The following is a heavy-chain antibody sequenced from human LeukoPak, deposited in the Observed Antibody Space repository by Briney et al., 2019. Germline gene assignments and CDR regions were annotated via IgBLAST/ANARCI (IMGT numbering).Heavy chain of an antibody. CDR2: IYYSGTT. CDR3: ARDRSGYGDFDS. D-gene: IGHD5-12*01. Sequence: SETLSLTCTVSGGSISSSSYYWDWIRQPPGKGLEWIGTIYYSGTTYYTPSLKSRVTISVDTSKNQFSLKLSSVTAADTAVYYCARDRSGYGDFDSWGQGTLVTVSS. V-gene: IGHV4-39*02. CDR1: GGSISSSSYY. J-gene: IGHJ4*02.